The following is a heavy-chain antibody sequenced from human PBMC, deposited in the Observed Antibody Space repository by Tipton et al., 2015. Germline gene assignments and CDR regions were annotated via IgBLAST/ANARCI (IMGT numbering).Heavy chain of an antibody. CDR3: AKSGLRPNYFDQ. V-gene: IGHV3-23*01. D-gene: IGHD4-17*01. CDR2: ISRTGDTT. J-gene: IGHJ4*02. Sequence: SLRLSCAASGFTFNNYAMSWVRQAPGKGLEWVSTISRTGDTTYYADSVKGRFTISRDDSKNTLYLQMNSLRAEDTAVYYCAKSGLRPNYFDQWGQGTLVTVSS. CDR1: GFTFNNYA.